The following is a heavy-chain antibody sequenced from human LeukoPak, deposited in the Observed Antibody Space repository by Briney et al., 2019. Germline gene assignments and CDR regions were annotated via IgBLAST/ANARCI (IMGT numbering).Heavy chain of an antibody. Sequence: GGSLRLSCAASGFTFSSSWMYWVRQAPGKGLVWVSRINSDESITTYADSVKGRFTISRDNAKNTLYLQMNSLRPEDTAVYYCARDSGWTFDIWGQGTMVTVSS. J-gene: IGHJ3*02. D-gene: IGHD3-3*01. CDR1: GFTFSSSW. CDR2: INSDESIT. V-gene: IGHV3-74*01. CDR3: ARDSGWTFDI.